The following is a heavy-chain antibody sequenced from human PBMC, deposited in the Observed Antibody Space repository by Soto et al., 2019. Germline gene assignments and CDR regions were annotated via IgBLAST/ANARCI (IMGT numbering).Heavy chain of an antibody. D-gene: IGHD2-15*01. CDR1: GFTFSSHA. Sequence: EVQLLESGGGLVQPGGSLRLSCAASGFTFSSHAMSWVRQAPGKGLEWVSAISGSGGSTYYADSVKGRFTISRDNSKNTLYLQMNSLRAEDTAVYYCAKVADIVVVVAAANFDYWGQGTLVTVSS. CDR2: ISGSGGST. CDR3: AKVADIVVVVAAANFDY. V-gene: IGHV3-23*01. J-gene: IGHJ4*02.